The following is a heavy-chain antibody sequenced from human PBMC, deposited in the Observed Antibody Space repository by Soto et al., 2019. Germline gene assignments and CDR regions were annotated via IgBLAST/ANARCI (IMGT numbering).Heavy chain of an antibody. V-gene: IGHV4-39*01. Sequence: QLQLQESGPGLVKPSETLSLTCTVSGGSISSSSYYWGWIRQPPGKGLEWIGSIYYSGSTYYNPSLKSRVTLVVDTSKNLFSLKLSSVTAADTAVYYCASREGSGYSSSWYSRDSPTNSFDPWGQGTLVTVSS. CDR2: IYYSGST. J-gene: IGHJ5*02. CDR3: ASREGSGYSSSWYSRDSPTNSFDP. CDR1: GGSISSSSYY. D-gene: IGHD6-13*01.